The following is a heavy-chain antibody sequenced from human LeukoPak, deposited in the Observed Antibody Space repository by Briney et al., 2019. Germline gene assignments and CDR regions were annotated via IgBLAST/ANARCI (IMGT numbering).Heavy chain of an antibody. V-gene: IGHV3-21*01. CDR1: GFTFSSYS. J-gene: IGHJ4*02. D-gene: IGHD3-22*01. Sequence: PGGSLRPSCAASGFTFSSYSMNWVRQAPGKGLEWVSSISSSSSYIYYADSVKGRFTISRDNAKNSLYLQMNSLRAEDTAVYYCARVGVRRYYYDSSGSDYWGQGTLVTVSS. CDR2: ISSSSSYI. CDR3: ARVGVRRYYYDSSGSDY.